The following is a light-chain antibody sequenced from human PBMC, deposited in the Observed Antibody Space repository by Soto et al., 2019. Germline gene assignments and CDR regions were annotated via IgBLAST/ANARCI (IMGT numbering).Light chain of an antibody. CDR2: DTS. CDR1: QSVSNF. Sequence: EIVLTQSPGTLSLSPGKRATLSCRASQSVSNFLAWYQQKPGQAPRLLIYDTSNRATGIPARFSGSGSGTGFILTISRLEPEDFAVYYCQQYGSSPRTFGQGSKVDIK. V-gene: IGKV3-20*01. CDR3: QQYGSSPRT. J-gene: IGKJ1*01.